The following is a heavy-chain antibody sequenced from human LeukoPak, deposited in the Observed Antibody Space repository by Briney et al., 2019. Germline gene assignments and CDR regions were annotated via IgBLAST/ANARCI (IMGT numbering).Heavy chain of an antibody. CDR3: ARRTPYSSSRTFDY. D-gene: IGHD6-13*01. CDR2: IYYSGST. J-gene: IGHJ4*02. Sequence: SETLSLTCTVSGGSISSYYWSWIRQPPGKGLEWIGYIYYSGSTNYNPSLKSRVTISVDTSKNQFSLKLSSVTAADTAVYYCARRTPYSSSRTFDYWGQGTLVTVSS. V-gene: IGHV4-59*08. CDR1: GGSISSYY.